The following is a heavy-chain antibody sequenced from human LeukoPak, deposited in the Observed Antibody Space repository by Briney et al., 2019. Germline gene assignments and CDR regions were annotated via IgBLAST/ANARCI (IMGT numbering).Heavy chain of an antibody. J-gene: IGHJ4*02. CDR3: ARSISSSWYY. CDR1: GYRFTRYW. D-gene: IGHD6-13*01. CDR2: IYPGDSDT. Sequence: GESLKISCKGSGYRFTRYWIGWVRPVPGKGLEWMGIIYPGDSDTRYSPSFQGQVTISADKSISTAYLQWSSLKASDTAMYYCARSISSSWYYWGQGTLVTVSS. V-gene: IGHV5-51*01.